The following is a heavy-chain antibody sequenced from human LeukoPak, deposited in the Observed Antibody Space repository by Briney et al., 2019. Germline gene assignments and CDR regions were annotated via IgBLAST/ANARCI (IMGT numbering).Heavy chain of an antibody. CDR1: GFTFSSYS. Sequence: GGSLRLSCAASGFTFSSYSMNWVRQAPGKGLEWVSSISSSSYYIYYADSVKGRFTISRDNAKNSLYLQMNSLRAEDTAVYYCARGSLLVGAFDYWGQGTLVTVSS. CDR2: ISSSSYYI. J-gene: IGHJ4*02. CDR3: ARGSLLVGAFDY. D-gene: IGHD1-26*01. V-gene: IGHV3-21*01.